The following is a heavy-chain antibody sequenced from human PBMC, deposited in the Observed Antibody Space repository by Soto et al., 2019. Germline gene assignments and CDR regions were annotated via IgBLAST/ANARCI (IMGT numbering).Heavy chain of an antibody. V-gene: IGHV3-21*01. J-gene: IGHJ6*03. CDR1: GFTFSTYS. D-gene: IGHD2-2*01. Sequence: EVHLVESGGGLVKPGGSLRLSCAASGFTFSTYSMDWVRQAPGKGLEWVSSISGGGSSIYSADSVKGRFSISRANAKNSLSLQMNSRRAEDTAVYYCARVRGNAVIPGDTPEDSYMDVWGRGTTVTVSS. CDR3: ARVRGNAVIPGDTPEDSYMDV. CDR2: ISGGGSSI.